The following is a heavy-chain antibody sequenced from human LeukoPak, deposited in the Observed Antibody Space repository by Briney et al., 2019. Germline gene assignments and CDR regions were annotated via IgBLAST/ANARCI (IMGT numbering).Heavy chain of an antibody. V-gene: IGHV3-48*03. D-gene: IGHD4-17*01. CDR2: ISSSGSTI. Sequence: GGSLRLSCAASGFTFSSYEMNWVRQAPGKGLEWVSYISSSGSTIYYADSVKGRFTISRDNAKNSLYLQMNSLRAEDTAVYYCASLVTTVTNLDYWGQGTLVTVSS. CDR3: ASLVTTVTNLDY. CDR1: GFTFSSYE. J-gene: IGHJ4*02.